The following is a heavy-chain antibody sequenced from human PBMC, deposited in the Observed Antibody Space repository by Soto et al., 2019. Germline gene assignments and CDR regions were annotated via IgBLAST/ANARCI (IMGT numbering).Heavy chain of an antibody. CDR3: AREGDCTNGVCYYSYYYYYMDV. D-gene: IGHD2-8*01. Sequence: EVQLVESGGGLVQPGGSLRLSCAASGFSFSSYSMNWVRQAPGKGLEWVSYISSSSSTIYYADSVKGRFTISRDNAKNSLYLQMNSLRAEDTAVYYCAREGDCTNGVCYYSYYYYYMDVRGKGTTVTVSS. CDR2: ISSSSSTI. V-gene: IGHV3-48*01. J-gene: IGHJ6*03. CDR1: GFSFSSYS.